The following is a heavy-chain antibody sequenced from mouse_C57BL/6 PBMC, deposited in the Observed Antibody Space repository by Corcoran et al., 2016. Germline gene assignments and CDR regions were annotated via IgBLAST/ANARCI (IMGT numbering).Heavy chain of an antibody. CDR3: AREGYYGSSHWYFDV. CDR2: INTYSGVP. V-gene: IGHV9-3*01. CDR1: GYTFTTFG. J-gene: IGHJ1*03. Sequence: QIQLVQSGPEQKKPGETVKISCKASGYTFTTFGMIWVQQAPGKGLKWMGWINTYSGVPTYADDFKGRFAFSLETSASTAYLQINNLKNEDTATYFCAREGYYGSSHWYFDVWGTGTTVTVSS. D-gene: IGHD1-1*01.